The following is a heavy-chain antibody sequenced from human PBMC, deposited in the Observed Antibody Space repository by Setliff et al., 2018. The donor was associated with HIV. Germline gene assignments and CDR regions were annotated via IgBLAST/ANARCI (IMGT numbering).Heavy chain of an antibody. CDR1: GYTFSDYY. V-gene: IGHV1-69-2*01. J-gene: IGHJ4*02. D-gene: IGHD6-13*01. Sequence: ASVKVSCKVSGYTFSDYYMHWVQQAPGKGLEWMGLVDPEGGKTIYAENFQGRVTITADTSTGTTYMKLSSLRSEDTAVYYCATGRIPGIPAVIVYWGQGTLVTVSS. CDR3: ATGRIPGIPAVIVY. CDR2: VDPEGGKT.